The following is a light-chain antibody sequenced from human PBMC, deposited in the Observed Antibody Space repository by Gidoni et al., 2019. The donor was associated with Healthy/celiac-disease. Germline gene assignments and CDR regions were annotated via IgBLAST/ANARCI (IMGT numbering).Light chain of an antibody. Sequence: DIQMTQSPSTLSASVGDRVTNSCRGSQSISSWLAWYQQKPVKAPKLLIYDASSLESVVPSMFGGSGSGTEFTLTISSLQPDDFATYCCQQYNSYMLTFGGGTKVEIK. J-gene: IGKJ4*01. CDR1: QSISSW. CDR2: DAS. CDR3: QQYNSYMLT. V-gene: IGKV1-5*01.